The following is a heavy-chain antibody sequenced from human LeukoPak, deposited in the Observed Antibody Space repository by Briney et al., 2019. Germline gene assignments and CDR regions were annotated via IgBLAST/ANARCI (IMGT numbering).Heavy chain of an antibody. D-gene: IGHD4-17*01. CDR1: GFTFDDYA. V-gene: IGHV3-9*01. CDR2: ISWNSGSI. J-gene: IGHJ6*02. CDR3: ARATDGDYGPRYYYYGMDV. Sequence: GRSLRLSCAASGFTFDDYAMHWVRQAPGKGLEWVSGISWNSGSIGYADSVKGRFTISRDNAKNSLYLQMNSLRAEDTAVYYCARATDGDYGPRYYYYGMDVWGQGTTVTVSS.